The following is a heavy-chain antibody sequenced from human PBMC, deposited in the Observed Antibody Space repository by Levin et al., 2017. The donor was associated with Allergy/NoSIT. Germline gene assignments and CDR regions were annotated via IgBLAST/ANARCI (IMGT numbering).Heavy chain of an antibody. Sequence: SCAASGFSFSDYSMNWVRQAPGKGLEWVSSISTTSSYIFYTDSVRGRFTISRDNAKNSVYLQMNSLRADDTAVYYCAREATTVALDSWGQGVLVTVSS. V-gene: IGHV3-21*01. CDR2: ISTTSSYI. CDR3: AREATTVALDS. D-gene: IGHD4-23*01. CDR1: GFSFSDYS. J-gene: IGHJ4*02.